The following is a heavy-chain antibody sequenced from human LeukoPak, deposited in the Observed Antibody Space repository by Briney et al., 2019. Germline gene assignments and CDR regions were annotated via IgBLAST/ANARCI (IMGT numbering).Heavy chain of an antibody. D-gene: IGHD2-2*01. CDR1: GFTFGDYA. CDR2: IRSKAYGGTT. Sequence: GRSLRVSCTASGFTFGDYAMSWVRQAPGKGLEWVGLIRSKAYGGTTEYAASVKGRFTISRDDSKSIAYLQMNSLKTEDTAVYYCTRPYCSSTSCYPRYWYFDLWGRGTLVTVSS. V-gene: IGHV3-49*04. J-gene: IGHJ2*01. CDR3: TRPYCSSTSCYPRYWYFDL.